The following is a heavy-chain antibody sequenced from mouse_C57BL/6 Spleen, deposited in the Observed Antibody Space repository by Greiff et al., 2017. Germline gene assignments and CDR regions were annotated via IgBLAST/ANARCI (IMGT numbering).Heavy chain of an antibody. D-gene: IGHD3-2*02. CDR2: VLPGSGST. J-gene: IGHJ3*01. V-gene: IGHV1-9*01. Sequence: VQLQQSGAELMQPGASVTLSCKATGYTFTGYWIEWVKQRPGHGLEWIGEVLPGSGSTNYNEKFKGKATFTADTSSNTAYMQLSSLTTEDSAIYDCASYSSGHAWFAYWGQGTLVTVSA. CDR1: GYTFTGYW. CDR3: ASYSSGHAWFAY.